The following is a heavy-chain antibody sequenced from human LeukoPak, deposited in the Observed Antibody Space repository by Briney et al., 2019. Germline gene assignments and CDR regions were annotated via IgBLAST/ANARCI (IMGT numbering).Heavy chain of an antibody. CDR1: GYSISSGYY. CDR3: ARGGSGWYFY. J-gene: IGHJ4*02. V-gene: IGHV4-38-2*01. CDR2: IYHSGST. D-gene: IGHD6-19*01. Sequence: SETLSLTCAVSGYSISSGYYWGWIRQPPGKGLEWIGSIYHSGSTYYNPSLRSRGTISVDTSKNQFSLKLSSVTAADTAVYYCARGGSGWYFYWGQGTLVTVSS.